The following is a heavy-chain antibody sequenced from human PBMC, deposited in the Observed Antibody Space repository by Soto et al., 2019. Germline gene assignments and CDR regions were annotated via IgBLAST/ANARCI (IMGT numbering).Heavy chain of an antibody. CDR3: AKAMYSSSYQYGMDV. V-gene: IGHV3-23*01. Sequence: GGSLRLSCAASGFTFNSYAMSWVRQAPGKGLEWVSSISSTGDSASYADSVRGRFTVSRDNSKNTVSLQMNSLRGEDTALYYCAKAMYSSSYQYGMDVWGKGTTVTVSS. CDR2: ISSTGDSA. CDR1: GFTFNSYA. D-gene: IGHD2-2*01. J-gene: IGHJ6*04.